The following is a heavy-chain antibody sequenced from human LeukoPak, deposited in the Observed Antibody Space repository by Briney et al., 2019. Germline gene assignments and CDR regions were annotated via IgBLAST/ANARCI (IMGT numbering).Heavy chain of an antibody. V-gene: IGHV3-20*04. J-gene: IGHJ4*02. D-gene: IGHD4-11*01. Sequence: GGSLRLSCAASGFTFDEYGMIWVRQAPGKGLEWVSAINSNGGSTGYADSVKGRFTMSRDNVKNSPYLQMDSLRAEDTALYYCARVQRWGYSNYFDYWGQGTLVTVSS. CDR1: GFTFDEYG. CDR3: ARVQRWGYSNYFDY. CDR2: INSNGGST.